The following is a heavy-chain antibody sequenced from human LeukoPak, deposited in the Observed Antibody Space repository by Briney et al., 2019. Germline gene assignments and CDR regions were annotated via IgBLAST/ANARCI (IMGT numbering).Heavy chain of an antibody. V-gene: IGHV4-61*02. CDR2: IYTSGST. Sequence: PSETLSLTCTVSGGSISSGSYYWSWIRQPAGKGLEWIGRIYTSGSTNYNPSLKSRVTISVDTSKNQFSLKLSSVTAADTAVYYCAKQRVVVVPAAMSHDYWGQGTLVTVSS. D-gene: IGHD2-2*01. CDR1: GGSISSGSYY. J-gene: IGHJ4*02. CDR3: AKQRVVVVPAAMSHDY.